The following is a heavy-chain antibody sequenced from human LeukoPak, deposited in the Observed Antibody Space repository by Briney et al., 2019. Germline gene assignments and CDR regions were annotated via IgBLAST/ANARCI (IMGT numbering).Heavy chain of an antibody. CDR3: ARTCSSSSCYMVH. J-gene: IGHJ4*02. CDR2: ISVYNGNT. Sequence: ASVKVSCKASGYTFANFGITWVRQAPGQGLEWMGWISVYNGNTNYAQNLQGRVTLTTDTSTSTAYMELRSLRSDDTALYYCARTCSSSSCYMVHWGQGTLVTISS. D-gene: IGHD2-2*02. V-gene: IGHV1-18*01. CDR1: GYTFANFG.